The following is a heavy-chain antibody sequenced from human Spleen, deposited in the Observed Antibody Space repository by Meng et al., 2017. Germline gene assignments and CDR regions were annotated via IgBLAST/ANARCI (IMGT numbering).Heavy chain of an antibody. D-gene: IGHD3-10*01. V-gene: IGHV4-31*03. CDR1: GGCISSGGYY. CDR2: IYYSGST. CDR3: AREVRLGEFLSQSNNWFDP. J-gene: IGHJ5*02. Sequence: QGQLQESGPGLVKPSQTPSLTCTVSGGCISSGGYYWSWIRQHPGKGLEWIGYIYYSGSTYYNPSLKSRVTISVDTSKNQFSLKLSSVTAADTAVYYCAREVRLGEFLSQSNNWFDPWGQGTLVTVSS.